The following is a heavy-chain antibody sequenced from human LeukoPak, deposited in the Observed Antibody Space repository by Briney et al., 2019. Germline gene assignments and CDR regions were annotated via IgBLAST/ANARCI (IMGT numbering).Heavy chain of an antibody. CDR1: GFTFSNYW. CDR3: AKDLSRLGELSFPFDY. V-gene: IGHV3-74*01. Sequence: GGSLRLSCAASGFTFSNYWMHWVRQAPGKGLVWVSRINGDGSTTSYADSVKGRFTISRDNSKNTLYLQMNSLRAEDTAVYYCAKDLSRLGELSFPFDYWGQGTLVTVSS. J-gene: IGHJ4*02. CDR2: INGDGSTT. D-gene: IGHD3-16*02.